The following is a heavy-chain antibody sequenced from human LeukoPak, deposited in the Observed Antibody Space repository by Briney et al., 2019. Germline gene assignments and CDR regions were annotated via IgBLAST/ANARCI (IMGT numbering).Heavy chain of an antibody. D-gene: IGHD6-19*01. Sequence: ASVKVSCKASGYSFTGYYMHWVRQAPGQGLEWMGWINPNSVGTNYAQKFRGRVTMTRDTSINTVYMEIIRLRSDDTAQYYCVRGGMTLYSSGGDFWGQGTLVTVSS. CDR1: GYSFTGYY. CDR2: INPNSVGT. V-gene: IGHV1-2*02. J-gene: IGHJ4*02. CDR3: VRGGMTLYSSGGDF.